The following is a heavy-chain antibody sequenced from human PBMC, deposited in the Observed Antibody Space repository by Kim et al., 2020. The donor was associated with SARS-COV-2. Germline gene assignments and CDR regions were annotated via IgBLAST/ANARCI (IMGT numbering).Heavy chain of an antibody. J-gene: IGHJ4*02. V-gene: IGHV3-7*01. CDR2: IKEDGSMK. D-gene: IGHD3-16*01. CDR3: ARDNYGDYPD. CDR1: GFTFSNYW. Sequence: GGSLRLSCAASGFTFSNYWMSWVRQAPGKGLEWLATIKEDGSMKLYVDSVRGRFTISKDNAKNSVDLQMSSLRVEDTAVYYCARDNYGDYPDWGQGTLVTVSS.